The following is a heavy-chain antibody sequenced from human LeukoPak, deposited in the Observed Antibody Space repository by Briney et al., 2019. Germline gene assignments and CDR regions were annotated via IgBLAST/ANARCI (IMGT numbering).Heavy chain of an antibody. J-gene: IGHJ3*02. D-gene: IGHD3-3*01. CDR2: IIPIFGTA. CDR3: ARGGVIEEDAFDI. V-gene: IGHV1-69*13. CDR1: GGTFSSYA. Sequence: GASVKVSCKASGGTFSSYAISWVRQAPGQGLEWMGGIIPIFGTANYAQKFQGRVTITADESTSAAYMELSSLRSEDTAVYYCARGGVIEEDAFDIWGQGTMVTVSS.